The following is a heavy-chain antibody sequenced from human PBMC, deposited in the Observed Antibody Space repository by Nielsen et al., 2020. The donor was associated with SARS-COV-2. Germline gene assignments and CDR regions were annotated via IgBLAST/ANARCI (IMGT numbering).Heavy chain of an antibody. CDR2: IYHSGST. Sequence: SETLSLTCAVSGGSISSSNWWSWVRQPPGKGLEWIGEIYHSGSTNYNPSLKSRVTISVDKSKNQFSLKLSSVTAADTAMYYCARVASNYDYENGMDVWGQGTTVTVSS. J-gene: IGHJ6*02. D-gene: IGHD3-16*01. CDR1: GGSISSSNW. CDR3: ARVASNYDYENGMDV. V-gene: IGHV4-4*02.